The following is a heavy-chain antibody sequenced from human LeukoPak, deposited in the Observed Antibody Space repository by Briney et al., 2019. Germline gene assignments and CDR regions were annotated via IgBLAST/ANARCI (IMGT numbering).Heavy chain of an antibody. J-gene: IGHJ4*02. CDR1: GFTFSSYA. CDR2: ISYDGSNK. CDR3: ARDGAYDFWSGSTDYYFDY. Sequence: PGRSLRLSCAASGFTFSSYAMHWVRQAPGKGLEWVAVISYDGSNKYYADSVKGRFTISRDNSKNTLYLQMNSLRAEDTAVYYCARDGAYDFWSGSTDYYFDYWGQGTLVTVSS. D-gene: IGHD3-3*01. V-gene: IGHV3-30-3*01.